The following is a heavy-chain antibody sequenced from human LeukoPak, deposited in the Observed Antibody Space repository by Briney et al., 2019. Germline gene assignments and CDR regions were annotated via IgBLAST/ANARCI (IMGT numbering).Heavy chain of an antibody. Sequence: GSLRLSCAASGFTFSSYEMNWVRQAPGKGLEWVSYISSTGSNIYYADSVKGRFTISRDNAKNSLHLQMNSLRVEDTAVYYCARYHYGDLDYLDYWGQGTLVTVSS. CDR1: GFTFSSYE. CDR3: ARYHYGDLDYLDY. CDR2: ISSTGSNI. V-gene: IGHV3-48*03. J-gene: IGHJ4*02. D-gene: IGHD4-17*01.